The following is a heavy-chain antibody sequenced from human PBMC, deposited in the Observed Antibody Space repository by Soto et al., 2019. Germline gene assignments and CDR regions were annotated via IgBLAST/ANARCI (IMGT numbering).Heavy chain of an antibody. J-gene: IGHJ4*02. CDR1: GFTFNSYA. D-gene: IGHD2-15*01. Sequence: EVQLLESGGGLVQPGGSLRLSCAASGFTFNSYAMSWVRQAPGKGLEWVSAISGSGGSTYYADSVKGRFTISRDNSKNTLNLQMNRLRAEDTAVYYCATKWYCSGGSCYHLDYWGQGTLVTVSS. V-gene: IGHV3-23*01. CDR3: ATKWYCSGGSCYHLDY. CDR2: ISGSGGST.